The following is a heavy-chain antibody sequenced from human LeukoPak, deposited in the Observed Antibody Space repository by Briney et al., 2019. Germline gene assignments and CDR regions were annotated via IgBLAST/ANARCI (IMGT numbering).Heavy chain of an antibody. CDR2: IYCSGST. D-gene: IGHD3-22*01. CDR1: GGSISSSSYY. J-gene: IGHJ4*02. Sequence: SETLSLTCTVSGGSISSSSYYWGWIRQPPGKGLEWIGSIYCSGSTYYNPSLKSRVTISVDTSKNQFSLKLSSVTAADTAVYYCARQSGGYYYPNYFDYWGQGTLVTVSS. V-gene: IGHV4-39*01. CDR3: ARQSGGYYYPNYFDY.